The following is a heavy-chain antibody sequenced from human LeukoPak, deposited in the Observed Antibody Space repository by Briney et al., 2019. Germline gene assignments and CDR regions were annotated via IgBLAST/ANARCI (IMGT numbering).Heavy chain of an antibody. CDR3: AKDGRYFDWLSNSYYYYYYMDV. D-gene: IGHD3-9*01. J-gene: IGHJ6*03. V-gene: IGHV3-33*06. CDR1: GFTFSSYG. CDR2: IWYDGSNK. Sequence: PGGSLRLSCAASGFTFSSYGMHWVRQAPGKGLEWVAVIWYDGSNKYYADSVKGRFTISRDNSKNTLYLQMNSLRAEDTAVYYCAKDGRYFDWLSNSYYYYYYMDVWGKGTTVTVSS.